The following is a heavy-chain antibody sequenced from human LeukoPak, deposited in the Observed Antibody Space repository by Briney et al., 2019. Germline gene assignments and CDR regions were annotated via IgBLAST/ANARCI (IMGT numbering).Heavy chain of an antibody. CDR3: ARGFHSSGWYSMYYYYGMDV. Sequence: QPGRSLRLSCAASGFTFSSYAMHWVRQAPGKGLEWVAVISYDGSNKYYADSVKGRFTISRDNSKNTLYLQMNSLRAEDTAVYYCARGFHSSGWYSMYYYYGMDVWGQGTTVTVSS. V-gene: IGHV3-30-3*01. D-gene: IGHD6-19*01. CDR1: GFTFSSYA. J-gene: IGHJ6*02. CDR2: ISYDGSNK.